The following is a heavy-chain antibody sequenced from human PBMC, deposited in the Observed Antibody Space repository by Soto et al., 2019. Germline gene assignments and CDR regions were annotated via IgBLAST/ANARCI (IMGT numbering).Heavy chain of an antibody. CDR2: IYYSGST. V-gene: IGHV4-59*01. D-gene: IGHD3-22*01. CDR1: GGSISSYY. Sequence: SSETLSLTCTVSGGSISSYYWSWIRQPPGKGLEWIGYIYYSGSTNYNPSLKSRVTISVDTSKNQFSLKLSSVTAADTAVYYCARGPRDYDSSALSDWGQGTLVTVSS. CDR3: ARGPRDYDSSALSD. J-gene: IGHJ4*02.